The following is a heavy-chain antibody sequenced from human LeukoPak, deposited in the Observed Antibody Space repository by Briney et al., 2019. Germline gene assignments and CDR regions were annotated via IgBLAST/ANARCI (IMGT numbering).Heavy chain of an antibody. D-gene: IGHD3-22*01. J-gene: IGHJ4*02. CDR2: INTNTGNP. Sequence: KVSCKASGYIFTSYGISWVRQAPGQGLEWMGWINTNTGNPTYAQGFTGRFVFSLDTSVSTAYLQISSLKAEDTAVYYCARAPYYYDSSGYYFDYWGQGALVTVSS. V-gene: IGHV7-4-1*02. CDR3: ARAPYYYDSSGYYFDY. CDR1: GYIFTSYG.